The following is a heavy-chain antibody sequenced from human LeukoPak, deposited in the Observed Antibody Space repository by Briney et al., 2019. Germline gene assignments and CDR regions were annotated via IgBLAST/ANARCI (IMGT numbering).Heavy chain of an antibody. CDR2: ISYSGST. J-gene: IGHJ3*02. D-gene: IGHD4-17*01. CDR3: ARNRAYGDYGVGSFDI. V-gene: IGHV4-59*08. Sequence: SETLSLTCTVSGVSISSFYWSWIRQPPGKGLEWIAYISYSGSTNYNPSLKSRVTFSVDTSKNQFSLKLSSVTAADTAVFYCARNRAYGDYGVGSFDIWGQGTLVTVSS. CDR1: GVSISSFY.